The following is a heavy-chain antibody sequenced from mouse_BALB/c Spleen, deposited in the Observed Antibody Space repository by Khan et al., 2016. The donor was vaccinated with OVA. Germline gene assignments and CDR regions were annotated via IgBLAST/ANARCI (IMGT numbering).Heavy chain of an antibody. CDR3: TRIYRGDFDY. V-gene: IGHV1-20*02. Sequence: VQLKQSGPELVRPGASVKISCKASGYSFTGYFLNWVLQTPGKSLEWIGRINPHSGDTFYNQRFKDKVTLTVDESTSTVHMEIRSLASEDSAFYCCTRIYRGDFDYWGQGTTLTVSS. D-gene: IGHD2-13*01. J-gene: IGHJ2*01. CDR1: GYSFTGYF. CDR2: INPHSGDT.